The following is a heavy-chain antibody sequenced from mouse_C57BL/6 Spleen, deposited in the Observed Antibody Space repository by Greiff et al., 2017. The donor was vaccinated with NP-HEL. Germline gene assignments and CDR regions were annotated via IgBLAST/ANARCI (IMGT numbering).Heavy chain of an antibody. J-gene: IGHJ4*01. CDR3: ARARGRYAMDY. CDR2: IYPGSGST. CDR1: GYTFTSYW. Sequence: QVQLQQPGAELVKPGASVKMSCKASGYTFTSYWITWVKQRPGQGLEWIGDIYPGSGSTNYNEKFKSKATLAVDTSSSTAYMQLSSLTSEDSAVYYCARARGRYAMDYWGQGTSVTVSS. V-gene: IGHV1-55*01.